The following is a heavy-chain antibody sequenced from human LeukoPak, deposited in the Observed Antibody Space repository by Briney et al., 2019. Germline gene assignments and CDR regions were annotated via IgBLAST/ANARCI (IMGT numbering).Heavy chain of an antibody. J-gene: IGHJ3*02. CDR1: GGSFSGYY. D-gene: IGHD3-3*01. CDR2: INHSGST. V-gene: IGHV4-34*01. CDR3: ARGLGRITIFGVAPVAFDI. Sequence: SETLSLTCAVYGGSFSGYYWSWIRQPPGKGLEWIGEINHSGSTNYNPSLKSRVTISVDTSKNQFPLKLSSVTAADTAVYYCARGLGRITIFGVAPVAFDIWGQGTMVTVSS.